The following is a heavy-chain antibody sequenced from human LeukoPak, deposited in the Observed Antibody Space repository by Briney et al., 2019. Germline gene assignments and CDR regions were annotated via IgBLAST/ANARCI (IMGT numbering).Heavy chain of an antibody. V-gene: IGHV3-43*02. Sequence: GGSLRLSCAASGFTFSSYAMSWVRQAPGKGLEWVSVITWGGGSTYYADSVKGRFTISRDNSKNSLYLQMNSLRTEDTALYYCGKGPRRCTGCDGFAILGKGTMVTVSS. CDR1: GFTFSSYA. D-gene: IGHD1-14*01. CDR2: ITWGGGST. J-gene: IGHJ3*02. CDR3: GKGPRRCTGCDGFAI.